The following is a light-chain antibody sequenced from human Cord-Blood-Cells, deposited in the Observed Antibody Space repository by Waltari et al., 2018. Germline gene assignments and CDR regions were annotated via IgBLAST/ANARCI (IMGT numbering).Light chain of an antibody. J-gene: IGKJ4*01. CDR3: QQYGSSPLT. V-gene: IGKV3-20*01. Sequence: EVVLTQSPGTLSLSPVERATLPCRASQSVSSSYLAWYQQKPGQAPMLLIYGASSRATGIPDRFSGSGSGTDFTLTISRLEPEDFAVYYCQQYGSSPLTFGGGTKVEIK. CDR2: GAS. CDR1: QSVSSSY.